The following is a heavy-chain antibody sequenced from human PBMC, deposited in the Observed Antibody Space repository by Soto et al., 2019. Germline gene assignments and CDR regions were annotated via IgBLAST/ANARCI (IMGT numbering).Heavy chain of an antibody. CDR2: ISSSGSII. D-gene: IGHD3-22*01. J-gene: IGHJ4*02. Sequence: PGGALRLSCAASGFTFSDYYMSWSRQAPGKGLEWVSYISSSGSIIYYADSVKGRFTISRDNAKNSLYLQMNILRAEDTAVYYSARDLGYYHSSGYFDYWGQGPLVTVSS. V-gene: IGHV3-11*01. CDR1: GFTFSDYY. CDR3: ARDLGYYHSSGYFDY.